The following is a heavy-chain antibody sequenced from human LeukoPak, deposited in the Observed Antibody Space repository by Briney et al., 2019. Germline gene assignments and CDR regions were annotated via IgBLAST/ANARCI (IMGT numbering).Heavy chain of an antibody. CDR1: GLTLGDAW. D-gene: IGHD3-10*01. J-gene: IGHJ3*01. CDR3: TSDFG. CDR2: MNDKASGGTP. Sequence: GGSLRLSCEVSGLTLGDAWIHWVRQAPGKGLEWVGRMNDKASGGTPDYAAPVIGRFTISRDDSKNTLYLQMSSLKIEDGGVYYCTSDFGWGHGTMVAVSS. V-gene: IGHV3-15*01.